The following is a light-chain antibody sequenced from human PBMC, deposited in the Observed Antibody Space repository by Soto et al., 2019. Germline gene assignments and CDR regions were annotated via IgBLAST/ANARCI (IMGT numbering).Light chain of an antibody. V-gene: IGKV1-17*03. J-gene: IGKJ3*01. CDR1: QDISNY. CDR3: QQRSNWL. Sequence: DIQMTQSPSAMSASVGDRVTITCRASQDISNYLAWFQQKPGKVPKRLIHAASSLQSGVPSRFGGSGSGTDFTLTISSLEPEDFAIYYCQQRSNWLFGPGTKVDIK. CDR2: AAS.